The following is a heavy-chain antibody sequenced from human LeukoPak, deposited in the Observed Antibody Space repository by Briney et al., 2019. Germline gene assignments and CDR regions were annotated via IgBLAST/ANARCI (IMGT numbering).Heavy chain of an antibody. CDR3: ASAGTFEYVWGHGVY. J-gene: IGHJ4*02. V-gene: IGHV3-21*04. CDR2: ISSSSSYI. D-gene: IGHD3-16*01. Sequence: GGSLRLSCAASGFTFSSYSMNWVRQAPGKGLEWVSSISSSSSYIYYADSVKGRFTISRDSAKNSLYLQMNSLRAEDTAVYYCASAGTFEYVWGHGVYWGQGTLVTVSS. CDR1: GFTFSSYS.